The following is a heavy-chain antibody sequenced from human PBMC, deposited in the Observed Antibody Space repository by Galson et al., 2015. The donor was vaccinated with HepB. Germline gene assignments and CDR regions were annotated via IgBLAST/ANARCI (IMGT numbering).Heavy chain of an antibody. CDR3: ARAEYRAVAGTGFDP. Sequence: SVKVSCKASGYTFTSYAMHWVRQAPGQRLEWMGWINDGNGKTKYSQKFQGRVTITRDTSASTAYMELSSMRSEDTAVYYCARAEYRAVAGTGFDPWGQGTLVTVSS. D-gene: IGHD6-19*01. CDR2: INDGNGKT. CDR1: GYTFTSYA. V-gene: IGHV1-3*01. J-gene: IGHJ5*02.